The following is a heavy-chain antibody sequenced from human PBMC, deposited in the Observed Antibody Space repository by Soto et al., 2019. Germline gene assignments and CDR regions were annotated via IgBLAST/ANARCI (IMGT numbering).Heavy chain of an antibody. D-gene: IGHD3-3*01. Sequence: ASVKVSCKASGYTFTSYDINWVRQATGQGLEWMGWMNPNSGNTGYAQKFQGRVTRTRNTSISTAYMELSSLRSEDTAVYYCARGSSITIFGVVNYGMDVWGQGTTVTVSS. CDR2: MNPNSGNT. J-gene: IGHJ6*02. V-gene: IGHV1-8*01. CDR1: GYTFTSYD. CDR3: ARGSSITIFGVVNYGMDV.